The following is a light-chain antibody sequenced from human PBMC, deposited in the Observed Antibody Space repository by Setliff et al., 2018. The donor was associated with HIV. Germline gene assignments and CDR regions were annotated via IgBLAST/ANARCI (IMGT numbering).Light chain of an antibody. CDR3: CSYAGNFTYYV. CDR1: SSDVGRYNL. V-gene: IGLV2-23*02. CDR2: EVS. Sequence: SVLTQPASVSGSPGQSITISCTGTSSDVGRYNLVSWYQQHPGKAPKLIIYEVSKRPSGVSNRFSGFKSGNTASLTMSGLQAEDEADYYCCSYAGNFTYYVFGTGTKV. J-gene: IGLJ1*01.